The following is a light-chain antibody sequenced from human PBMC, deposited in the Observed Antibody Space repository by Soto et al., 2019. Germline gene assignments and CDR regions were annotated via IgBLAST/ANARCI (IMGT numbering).Light chain of an antibody. V-gene: IGKV3-20*01. Sequence: VLPQSPDTLSLSPGDRVTLSCRASQSVRSTFLSWYQQKPGQAPRLLIYGASTRATGMPDRFSGSASGTDFTLTISSLEPDDSAVSYCQQYHNSPIHTFGQGTKLEIK. CDR1: QSVRSTF. CDR3: QQYHNSPIHT. CDR2: GAS. J-gene: IGKJ2*01.